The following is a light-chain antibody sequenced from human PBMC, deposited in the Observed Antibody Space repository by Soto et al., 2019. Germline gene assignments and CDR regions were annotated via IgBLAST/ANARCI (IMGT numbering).Light chain of an antibody. CDR2: AAS. Sequence: DILMSQSPSSLSASVGDRVTITCRASQSISNYLNWYQHKPGKAPKVLIYAASSLQSGAPSRFSGSGSGTDFTLTISSLQPEDFATYYCQQSYSTPRTFGQGTKVEIK. CDR3: QQSYSTPRT. CDR1: QSISNY. J-gene: IGKJ1*01. V-gene: IGKV1-39*01.